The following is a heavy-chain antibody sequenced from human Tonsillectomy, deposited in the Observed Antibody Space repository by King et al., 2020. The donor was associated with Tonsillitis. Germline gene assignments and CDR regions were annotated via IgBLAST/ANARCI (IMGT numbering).Heavy chain of an antibody. CDR2: ISGSGDDT. J-gene: IGHJ5*02. D-gene: IGHD1-14*01. CDR3: ASLPTGFPNWFGP. CDR1: GFTFRNYV. Sequence: VQLVESGGGLVQPGGSLRLSCAASGFTFRNYVMGWVRQAPGKGLEWVSAISGSGDDTYYADSVKGRFTISRDNSKNTLYLQINTLRVEETAMYYCASLPTGFPNWFGPWGQGTLVTVSS. V-gene: IGHV3-23*04.